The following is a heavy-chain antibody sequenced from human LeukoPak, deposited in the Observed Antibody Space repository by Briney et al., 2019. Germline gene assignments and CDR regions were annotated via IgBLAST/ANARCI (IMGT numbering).Heavy chain of an antibody. J-gene: IGHJ4*02. V-gene: IGHV4-59*01. Sequence: PSETLSLTCTVSGGSISSYYWSWIRQPPGKGLEWIGYIYYSGSTNYNPSFKSRVTISVDTSKNQFSLKLSSVTAADTAVYYCARDRRPNSGSFSGSFDYWGQGTLVTVSS. CDR1: GGSISSYY. CDR2: IYYSGST. CDR3: ARDRRPNSGSFSGSFDY. D-gene: IGHD1-26*01.